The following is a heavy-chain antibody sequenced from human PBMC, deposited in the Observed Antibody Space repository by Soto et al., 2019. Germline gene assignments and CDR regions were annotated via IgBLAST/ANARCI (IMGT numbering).Heavy chain of an antibody. V-gene: IGHV3-23*01. J-gene: IGHJ4*02. D-gene: IGHD2-8*01. Sequence: GGDLRLSCGGSGVILSKFATSLGRHAPGKGLEWVSSISHTGNSIYYADSVKGRFTISRYNSKNTVYLHMNSQRAEDTAVSYFSILMVWRARRSTHFWGPG. CDR1: GVILSKFA. CDR2: ISHTGNSI. CDR3: SILMVWRARRSTHF.